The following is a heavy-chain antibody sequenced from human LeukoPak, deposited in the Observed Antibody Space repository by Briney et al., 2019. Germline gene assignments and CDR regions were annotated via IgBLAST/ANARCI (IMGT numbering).Heavy chain of an antibody. CDR3: AKDAVLRFLEWSFDY. Sequence: PGGSLRLSCAASGFTFSSYWMHWVRQAPGKGLVWVSRINSDGSSTNYADSVKGRFTISRDNAKNTLYLQMNSLRAEDTAIYYCAKDAVLRFLEWSFDYWGQGTLVTVSS. CDR1: GFTFSSYW. J-gene: IGHJ4*02. D-gene: IGHD3-3*01. V-gene: IGHV3-74*01. CDR2: INSDGSST.